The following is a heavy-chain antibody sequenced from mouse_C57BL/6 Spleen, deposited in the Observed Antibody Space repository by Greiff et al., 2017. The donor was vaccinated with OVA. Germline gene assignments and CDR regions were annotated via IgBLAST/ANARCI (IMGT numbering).Heavy chain of an antibody. CDR2: INPGSGGT. CDR3: ARGDYDGAWFAY. CDR1: GYAFTNYL. D-gene: IGHD2-4*01. J-gene: IGHJ3*01. Sequence: VQLQQSGAELVRPRTSVKVSCKASGYAFTNYLIEWVKQRPGQGLEWIGVINPGSGGTNYNEKFKGKATLTADKSSSTAYMQLSSLTSEDSAVYFCARGDYDGAWFAYWGQGTLVTVSA. V-gene: IGHV1-54*01.